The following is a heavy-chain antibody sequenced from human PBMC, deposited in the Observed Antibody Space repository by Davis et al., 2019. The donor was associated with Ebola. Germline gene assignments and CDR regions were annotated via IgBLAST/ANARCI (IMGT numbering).Heavy chain of an antibody. J-gene: IGHJ4*02. CDR2: ISWNSASI. V-gene: IGHV3-9*01. D-gene: IGHD4-17*01. Sequence: SLKISCAASGFIFDDYSMHWVRQAPVKGLQWVAGISWNSASIDYADSVKGRFTISSDNAKASLYLQMNSLKTVDTAFYFCARDVGRVTVGNWGQGTLVTVSS. CDR1: GFIFDDYS. CDR3: ARDVGRVTVGN.